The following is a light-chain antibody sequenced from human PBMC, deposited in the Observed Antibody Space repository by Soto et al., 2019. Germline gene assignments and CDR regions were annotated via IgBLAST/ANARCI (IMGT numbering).Light chain of an antibody. J-gene: IGKJ1*01. CDR3: QQYNNWPPGGT. CDR1: QSIGTY. V-gene: IGKV1-8*01. Sequence: AIRMTQSPSSFSASTGDRVTITCRASQSIGTYLAWYQQIPGRAPKLLIFAASTLQRGVPSRFSGSGSGTDFTLTISCLQSEDFATYYCQQYNNWPPGGTFGQGTKVEIK. CDR2: AAS.